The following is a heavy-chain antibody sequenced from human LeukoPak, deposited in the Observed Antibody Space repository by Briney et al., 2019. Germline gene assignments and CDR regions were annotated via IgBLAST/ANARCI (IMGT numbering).Heavy chain of an antibody. CDR3: ARSLAYIAAAPYYYGMDV. Sequence: GGSLRLSCAASGFTFRDYYMSWIRQAPGKGLEWVSYISSSGSTIYYADSVKGRFTISRDNAKNSLYLQMNSLRAEDTAVYYCARSLAYIAAAPYYYGMDVWGQGTTVTVSS. CDR1: GFTFRDYY. D-gene: IGHD6-13*01. V-gene: IGHV3-11*01. CDR2: ISSSGSTI. J-gene: IGHJ6*02.